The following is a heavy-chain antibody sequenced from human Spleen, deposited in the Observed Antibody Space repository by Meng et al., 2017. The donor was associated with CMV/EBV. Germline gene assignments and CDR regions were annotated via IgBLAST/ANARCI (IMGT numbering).Heavy chain of an antibody. V-gene: IGHV3-43*01. Sequence: GESLKISCAASGFTFNDYTLHWVRQAPGKGLEWVSLIHWDGETYYADSVKGRFTISRDNSKNSLYLQMNGLRTEDSALYYCAKDEDYYGSGTPGVLDYWGQGTLVTVSS. J-gene: IGHJ4*02. CDR3: AKDEDYYGSGTPGVLDY. CDR1: GFTFNDYT. CDR2: IHWDGET. D-gene: IGHD3-10*01.